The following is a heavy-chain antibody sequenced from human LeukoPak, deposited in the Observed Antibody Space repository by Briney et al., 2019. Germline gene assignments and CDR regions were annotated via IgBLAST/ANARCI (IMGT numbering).Heavy chain of an antibody. V-gene: IGHV5-51*01. D-gene: IGHD1-14*01. Sequence: GESLKISCKGSGYSFTNYWIGWVRQMPGKGLEWMGIIYPGDSDTLYSPSFEDQVTISADKSISTAYLQWSSLKASDTAMYYCARPFPDASRGDYWGQGTLVTVSS. J-gene: IGHJ4*02. CDR3: ARPFPDASRGDY. CDR1: GYSFTNYW. CDR2: IYPGDSDT.